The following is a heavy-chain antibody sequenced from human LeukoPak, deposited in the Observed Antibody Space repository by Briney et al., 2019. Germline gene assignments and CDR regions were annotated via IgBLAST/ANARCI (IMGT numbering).Heavy chain of an antibody. CDR1: GFTFSSYA. D-gene: IGHD5-12*01. CDR2: ISGSGGST. CDR3: ATQRGGGYSGYDLFDP. Sequence: PGGSLRLSCAASGFTFSSYAMSWVRQAPGKGLEWVSAISGSGGSTYYADSVKGRFTISRDNSKNTLYLQMNSLRAEDTAVYYCATQRGGGYSGYDLFDPWGQGTLVTVSS. J-gene: IGHJ5*02. V-gene: IGHV3-23*01.